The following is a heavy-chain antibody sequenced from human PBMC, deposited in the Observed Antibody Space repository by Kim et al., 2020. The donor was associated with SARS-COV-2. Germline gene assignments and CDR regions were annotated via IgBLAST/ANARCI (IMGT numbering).Heavy chain of an antibody. D-gene: IGHD6-19*01. Sequence: ADSVTGLFTISRDNSKNTLYLQMNGLRDEDTAIYYCAKTGGSTGWYEMDYWGQGTLVTVSS. J-gene: IGHJ4*02. V-gene: IGHV3-23*01. CDR3: AKTGGSTGWYEMDY.